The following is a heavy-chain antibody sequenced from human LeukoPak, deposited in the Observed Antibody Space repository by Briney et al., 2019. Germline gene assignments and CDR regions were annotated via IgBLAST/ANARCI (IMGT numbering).Heavy chain of an antibody. Sequence: GGSLRLSCAASGFTFSSYGMHWVRQAPGKGLEWVAFIRYDGSNKYYADSVKGRSTISRDNSKNTLYLQMNSLRAEDTAVYYCAKAVCSTSCPFDYWGQGTLVTVSS. J-gene: IGHJ4*02. CDR1: GFTFSSYG. V-gene: IGHV3-30*02. D-gene: IGHD2-2*01. CDR2: IRYDGSNK. CDR3: AKAVCSTSCPFDY.